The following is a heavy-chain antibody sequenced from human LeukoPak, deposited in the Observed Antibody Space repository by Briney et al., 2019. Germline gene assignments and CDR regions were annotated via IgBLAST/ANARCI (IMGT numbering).Heavy chain of an antibody. V-gene: IGHV3-43*02. CDR2: ISGDGGST. J-gene: IGHJ4*02. Sequence: GGSVRLSCAAPGFMFHDYAMHWVRHAPGKGLEWVSLISGDGGSTFYADSVQGRFTISRDNSKNSLYLQMNSLRSDDTALYYCARESESSGWYDYWGQGTLVTVCS. CDR1: GFMFHDYA. D-gene: IGHD6-19*01. CDR3: ARESESSGWYDY.